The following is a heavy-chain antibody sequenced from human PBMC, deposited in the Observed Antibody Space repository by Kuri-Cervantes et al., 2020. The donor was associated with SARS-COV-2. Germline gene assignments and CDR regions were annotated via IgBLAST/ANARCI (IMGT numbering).Heavy chain of an antibody. J-gene: IGHJ3*02. Sequence: GESLKISCAASGFTFSSYWMHWVRQAPGKGLVWVSRINSDGSSTSYADSVKGRFTISRDNAKNTLYLQMNSLRAEDTAVYYCARAPAAIIDGLTADAFDIWGQGTMVPSPQ. CDR2: INSDGSST. CDR3: ARAPAAIIDGLTADAFDI. D-gene: IGHD2-2*02. CDR1: GFTFSSYW. V-gene: IGHV3-74*01.